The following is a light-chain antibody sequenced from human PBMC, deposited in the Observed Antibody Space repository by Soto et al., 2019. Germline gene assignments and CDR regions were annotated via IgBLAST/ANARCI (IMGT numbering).Light chain of an antibody. J-gene: IGLJ3*02. CDR2: DTS. Sequence: QAVVTQEPSLTVSPGGTVTRTCGSSTGAVTSGHYPYWFQQRPGQAPRTLIYDTSNKNSWTPARFSGSLLGGKAALTLSGAQPEDEAEYYCVLSYSGPRPNGVFGGGTKLTVL. V-gene: IGLV7-46*01. CDR3: VLSYSGPRPNGV. CDR1: TGAVTSGHY.